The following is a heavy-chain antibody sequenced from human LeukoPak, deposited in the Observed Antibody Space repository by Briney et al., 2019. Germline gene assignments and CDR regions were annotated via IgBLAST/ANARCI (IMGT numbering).Heavy chain of an antibody. J-gene: IGHJ5*02. D-gene: IGHD3-10*01. Sequence: GGSLRLSCGASGFTLSNCGMHWVRQAPGKGLEWVAFIRHVGSNEYYADSVKGRFTISRDNSKNTLYLQMSSLRAEDTAVYYCLHHMVRGVSYWFDPWGQGTLVTVSS. CDR1: GFTLSNCG. V-gene: IGHV3-30*02. CDR2: IRHVGSNE. CDR3: LHHMVRGVSYWFDP.